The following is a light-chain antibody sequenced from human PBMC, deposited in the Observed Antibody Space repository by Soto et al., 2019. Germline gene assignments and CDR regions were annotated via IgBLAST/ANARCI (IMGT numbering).Light chain of an antibody. Sequence: EIVLTQSPATLSLSPGERATLSCRASQSVSSYLAWYQQKPGQAPRLLIYDASNRATGIPARFSGSGSGTDFTLTISSLEPEGFAVYYCQHRSNWPLTFGPGNKVDIK. CDR3: QHRSNWPLT. CDR2: DAS. V-gene: IGKV3-11*01. J-gene: IGKJ3*01. CDR1: QSVSSY.